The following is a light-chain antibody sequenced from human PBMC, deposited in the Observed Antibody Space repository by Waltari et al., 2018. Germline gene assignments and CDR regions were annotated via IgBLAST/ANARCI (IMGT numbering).Light chain of an antibody. CDR2: SAS. CDR1: QSVSIN. J-gene: IGKJ1*01. CDR3: QQHNDWPRT. Sequence: EVVMTQSPATLSVSPGERATLSCRASQSVSINLSWYQQKPGQGPRLLMYSASIRAAGIPARFSGSGSGTEFTLTISSLQSEDIAVYYCQQHNDWPRTFGQGTKVEI. V-gene: IGKV3-15*01.